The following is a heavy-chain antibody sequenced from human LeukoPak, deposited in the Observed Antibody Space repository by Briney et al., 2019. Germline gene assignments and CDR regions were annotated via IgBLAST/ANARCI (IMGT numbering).Heavy chain of an antibody. CDR3: SSTPYPDPTSGIGFDY. J-gene: IGHJ4*02. D-gene: IGHD5-12*01. CDR2: IKTKVYGGTT. V-gene: IGHV3-49*04. Sequence: GGSLRLSCATSGFRIGDFAMSWVRQAPGKGLEWVGFIKTKVYGGTTEYAASVKGRFTISRDDSRSTAYLQMNSLKSEDTAVYYCSSTPYPDPTSGIGFDYWGQGILVTVSS. CDR1: GFRIGDFA.